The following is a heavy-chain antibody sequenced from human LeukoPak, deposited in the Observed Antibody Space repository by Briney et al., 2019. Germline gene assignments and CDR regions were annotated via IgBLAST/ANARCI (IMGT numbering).Heavy chain of an antibody. V-gene: IGHV1-69*04. D-gene: IGHD1-26*01. CDR3: ARGKYSGSYYERTEGDY. CDR1: GGTFSSYA. CDR2: IIPILGIA. J-gene: IGHJ4*02. Sequence: ASVKVSCKASGGTFSSYAISWVRQAPGQGLEWMGRIIPILGIANYAQKFQGRVTITADKSTSTAYMELSSLRSEDTAVYYCARGKYSGSYYERTEGDYWGQGTLVTVSS.